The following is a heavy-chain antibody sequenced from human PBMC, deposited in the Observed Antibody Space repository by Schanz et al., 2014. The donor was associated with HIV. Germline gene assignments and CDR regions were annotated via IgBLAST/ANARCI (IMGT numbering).Heavy chain of an antibody. CDR1: GPSVSSNY. CDR3: TRHRFNSAPG. V-gene: IGHV3-53*01. J-gene: IGHJ1*01. Sequence: DVQLVESGGGLIQPGGSLRLSCGTSGPSVSSNYMSWVRQAPGKGLEWISVIYSGAGGSTYYADSVRGRFVISGDPSKNTLFLQMNSLRVEDTAVYYCTRHRFNSAPGWGRGTLVSV. D-gene: IGHD6-13*01. CDR2: IYSGAGGST.